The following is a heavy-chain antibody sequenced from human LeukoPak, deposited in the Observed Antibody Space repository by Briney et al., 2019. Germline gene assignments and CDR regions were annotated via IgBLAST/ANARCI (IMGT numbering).Heavy chain of an antibody. CDR1: GGSISTYY. CDR2: IYYSGTT. CDR3: ARGGWYPESFQH. D-gene: IGHD6-19*01. V-gene: IGHV4-59*01. Sequence: SETLSLTCTVSGGSISTYYWSWIRQPPGKGLEWIAYIYYSGTTDYNPSLKSRVTITLDTSKNQFSLKLNSVTAADTAVYYCARGGWYPESFQHWGQGVLVTVSS. J-gene: IGHJ1*01.